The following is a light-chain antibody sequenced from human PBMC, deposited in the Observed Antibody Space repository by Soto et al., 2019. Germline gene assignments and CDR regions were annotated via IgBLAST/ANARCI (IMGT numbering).Light chain of an antibody. Sequence: ETVMTQSPATLSVSPGERATLSCRASQSVNSNLAWYQQKLGQAPRVLIYGASTRATGIPARFSGSGSETEVIINLNSLKSEDFAIYYCHHYNTWPWTFGQGTKVEI. CDR3: HHYNTWPWT. V-gene: IGKV3-15*01. CDR2: GAS. J-gene: IGKJ1*01. CDR1: QSVNSN.